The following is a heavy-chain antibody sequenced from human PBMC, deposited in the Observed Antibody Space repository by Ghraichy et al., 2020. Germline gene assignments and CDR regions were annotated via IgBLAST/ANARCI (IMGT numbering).Heavy chain of an antibody. CDR3: ARGYIVLMI. D-gene: IGHD2-8*01. CDR2: INHSGST. J-gene: IGHJ4*02. CDR1: GGSFSGYY. Sequence: SETLSLTCAVYGGSFSGYYWSWIRQPPGKGLEWIGEINHSGSTNYNPSLKSRVTISVDTSKNQFSLKLSSVTAADTAVYYCARGYIVLMIWGQGTLVTVSS. V-gene: IGHV4-34*01.